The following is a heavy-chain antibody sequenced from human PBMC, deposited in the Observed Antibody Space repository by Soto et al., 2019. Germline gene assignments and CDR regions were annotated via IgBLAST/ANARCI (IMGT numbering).Heavy chain of an antibody. D-gene: IGHD3-22*01. CDR3: EAANFDGSGYYGDY. V-gene: IGHV3-33*01. CDR1: GFTFRNYS. CDR2: IWYDGSEE. Sequence: QVQLVESGGGVVQPGRSLRLSCVASGFTFRNYSMNWVRQVPGKGLEWLALIWYDGSEEYYADSVKGRFTISRDNSKNTLYLQMNSLRAEDTAVYYCEAANFDGSGYYGDYWGQGTLVTVSS. J-gene: IGHJ4*02.